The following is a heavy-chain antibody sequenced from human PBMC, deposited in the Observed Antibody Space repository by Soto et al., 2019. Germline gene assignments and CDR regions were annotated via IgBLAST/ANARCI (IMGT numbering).Heavy chain of an antibody. CDR1: GYSFTDYY. Sequence: ASVKVSCKASGYSFTDYYIHWVRQAPGQGLEWMGWIIPNNGGTKYAQKFQDRVTMTRDTSITTAYMELSRLRSDDTAVYYCAKEVGYSYGVFDYWGQGTLVTVSS. V-gene: IGHV1-2*02. CDR2: IIPNNGGT. D-gene: IGHD5-18*01. J-gene: IGHJ4*02. CDR3: AKEVGYSYGVFDY.